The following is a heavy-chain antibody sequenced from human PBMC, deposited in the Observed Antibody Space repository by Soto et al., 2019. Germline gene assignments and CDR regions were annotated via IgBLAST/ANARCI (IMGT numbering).Heavy chain of an antibody. Sequence: QVQLVESGGGVVKPGRSLRLSCAASGFTFSSYAMHWVRQAPGKGLEWVAVISYDGSNKYYADSVKGRFTISRDNSKKALYRQMNGLRAEDTAVYYCARYRASSGYAKESDLYYSYGIDVWGQGTTVTVSS. J-gene: IGHJ6*02. CDR3: ARYRASSGYAKESDLYYSYGIDV. CDR2: ISYDGSNK. V-gene: IGHV3-30-3*01. CDR1: GFTFSSYA. D-gene: IGHD5-18*01.